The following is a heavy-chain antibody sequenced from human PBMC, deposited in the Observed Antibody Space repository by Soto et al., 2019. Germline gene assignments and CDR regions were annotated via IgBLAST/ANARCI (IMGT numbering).Heavy chain of an antibody. D-gene: IGHD4-4*01. CDR3: AVLHTDAFDI. Sequence: QVQLQQWGAGLLKPSETLSLTCAVYGGSFSGYYWSWIRQPPGKGLEWIGEINHSGSTNYNPSLKSRVTISVDTSKNQFALKLSSVTAADTAVYYGAVLHTDAFDIWGQGTMVTVSS. CDR2: INHSGST. V-gene: IGHV4-34*01. J-gene: IGHJ3*02. CDR1: GGSFSGYY.